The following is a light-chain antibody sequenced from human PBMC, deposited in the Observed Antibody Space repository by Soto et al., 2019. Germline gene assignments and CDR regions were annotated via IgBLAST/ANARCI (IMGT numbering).Light chain of an antibody. V-gene: IGKV1-5*01. CDR3: QQYNSYSWT. J-gene: IGKJ1*01. CDR2: DAS. CDR1: QSISSW. Sequence: DIQMTQSPSTLSASVGDRVTITCRVSQSISSWLAWYQQKPGKAPKLLIYDASSLEGGVPSRFSGSGSGTEFTLAVSGLQPDDFATDYCQQYNSYSWTFGQGTKVEI.